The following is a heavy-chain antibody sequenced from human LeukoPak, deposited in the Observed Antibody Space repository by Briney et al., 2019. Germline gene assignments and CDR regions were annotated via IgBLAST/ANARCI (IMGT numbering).Heavy chain of an antibody. J-gene: IGHJ6*03. D-gene: IGHD6-6*01. Sequence: PSETLSLTCAVYGGSLSGYYWSWIRQPPGKGLERIGEINHSGSTNYNPSLKSRVTISVDTSKNQFSLKLSSVTAADTAVYYCARLSIIAARRYMDVWGKGTTVTVSS. V-gene: IGHV4-34*01. CDR2: INHSGST. CDR1: GGSLSGYY. CDR3: ARLSIIAARRYMDV.